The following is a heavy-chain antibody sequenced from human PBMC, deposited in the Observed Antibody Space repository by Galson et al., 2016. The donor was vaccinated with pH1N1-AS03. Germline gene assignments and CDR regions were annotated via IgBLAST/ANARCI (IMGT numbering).Heavy chain of an antibody. CDR2: IIPAVGIT. CDR1: AGTFGTYG. D-gene: IGHD2-2*01. J-gene: IGHJ4*02. CDR3: ARVACSSISCLDD. Sequence: SVKVSCKASAGTFGTYGITWVRQGLGQGLEWMGGIIPAVGITHYAQKYQGRVTFTADEATTTAYMELSRLRSEDAAVYFCARVACSSISCLDDWGQGTLVTVSS. V-gene: IGHV1-69*10.